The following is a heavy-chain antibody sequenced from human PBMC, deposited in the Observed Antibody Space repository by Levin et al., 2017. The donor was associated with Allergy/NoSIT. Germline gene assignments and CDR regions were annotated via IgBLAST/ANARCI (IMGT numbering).Heavy chain of an antibody. Sequence: ASVKVSCKASGYTFTGYYMHWVRQAPGQGLEWMGWINPNSGGTNYAQKFQGRVTMTRDTSISTAYMELSRLRSDDTAVYYCARRVLTVFPATQLNISYYYGMDVWGQGTTVTVSS. D-gene: IGHD3-3*01. V-gene: IGHV1-2*02. CDR1: GYTFTGYY. J-gene: IGHJ6*02. CDR2: INPNSGGT. CDR3: ARRVLTVFPATQLNISYYYGMDV.